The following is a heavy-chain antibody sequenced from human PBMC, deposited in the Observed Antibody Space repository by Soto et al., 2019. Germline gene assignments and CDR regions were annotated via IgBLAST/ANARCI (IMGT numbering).Heavy chain of an antibody. CDR3: ARTRVGVVVAATPDY. V-gene: IGHV3-23*01. J-gene: IGHJ4*02. CDR2: ISGSGGST. CDR1: GFTFSSYA. D-gene: IGHD2-15*01. Sequence: EVQLLESGGGFVQPGGSLRLSCAASGFTFSSYAMSWVRQAPGKGLEWVSAISGSGGSTYYADSVKGRFTISRDNSKNTLYLQMNSLRAEDTAVYYCARTRVGVVVAATPDYWGQGTLVTVSS.